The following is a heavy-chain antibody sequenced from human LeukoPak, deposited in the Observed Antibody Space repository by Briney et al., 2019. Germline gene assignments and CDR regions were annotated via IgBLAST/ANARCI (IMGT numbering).Heavy chain of an antibody. CDR3: AKSSGASTYYFDY. CDR2: MSADGGGT. V-gene: IGHV3-23*01. D-gene: IGHD2-15*01. J-gene: IGHJ4*02. Sequence: GGSLRLSCAASGFTFSSYAMSWVRRAPGKGLEWVSAMSADGGGTYIADSLKGRCTISRDNSKSTLSLQMNSLRAEDTAIYYCAKSSGASTYYFDYWGQGILVTVS. CDR1: GFTFSSYA.